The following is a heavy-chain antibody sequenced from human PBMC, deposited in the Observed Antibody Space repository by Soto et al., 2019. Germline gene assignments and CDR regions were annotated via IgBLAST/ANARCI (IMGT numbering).Heavy chain of an antibody. Sequence: SQTLSLRCAVCFYSISSGYYWGCLRQPPGKGLEWIGRIYHSVSTYYNPSLKSRVTISVDTSKNQFSLKLSAVTAADTAVYSCPRVYPCSSTSCYPYCDHRAQGTLVTVSS. V-gene: IGHV4-38-2*01. J-gene: IGHJ4*02. CDR2: IYHSVST. CDR3: PRVYPCSSTSCYPYCDH. CDR1: FYSISSGYY. D-gene: IGHD2-2*01.